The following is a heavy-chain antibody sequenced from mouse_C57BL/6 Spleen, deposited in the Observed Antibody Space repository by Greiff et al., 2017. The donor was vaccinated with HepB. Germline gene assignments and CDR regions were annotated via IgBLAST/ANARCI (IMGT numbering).Heavy chain of an antibody. CDR2: IDPETGGT. CDR1: GYTFTDYE. CDR3: TRRIPNWYFDV. V-gene: IGHV1-15*01. Sequence: VQLQQSGAELVRPGASVTLSCKASGYTFTDYEMHWVKQTPVHGLEWIGAIDPETGGTAYNQKFKGKATLTADKSSSTAYMELRSLTSGDSAVYYFTRRIPNWYFDVWGTGTTVTVSS. D-gene: IGHD5-1-1*01. J-gene: IGHJ1*03.